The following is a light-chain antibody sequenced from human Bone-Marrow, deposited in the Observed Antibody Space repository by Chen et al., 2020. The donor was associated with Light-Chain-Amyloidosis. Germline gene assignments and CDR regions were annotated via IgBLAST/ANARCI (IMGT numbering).Light chain of an antibody. CDR2: DDS. CDR3: QVWDRSSDRPV. CDR1: NIGSTS. Sequence: SYVLTQPSSVSVAPGQTAMIARGGNNIGSTSVHWYQQTPGQAPLLVVYDDSDRPSGIPERLSGSNSGNTATLTISRVEAGDEADYYCQVWDRSSDRPVFGGGTKLTVL. V-gene: IGLV3-21*02. J-gene: IGLJ3*02.